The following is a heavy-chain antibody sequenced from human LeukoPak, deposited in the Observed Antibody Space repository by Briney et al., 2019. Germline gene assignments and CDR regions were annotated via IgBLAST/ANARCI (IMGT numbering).Heavy chain of an antibody. CDR2: ITSNGNSV. V-gene: IGHV3-11*04. D-gene: IGHD3-3*01. J-gene: IGHJ4*02. CDR3: ARAGVDSSGYYYQGFDY. Sequence: GGSLRLSCAASGFTLSGYYMGWIRQAPGKGLEWISYITSNGNSVYYAASVKGRFTISRDNAKNSLYLQVNSLTAEDAAVYYCARAGVDSSGYYYQGFDYWGQGTQVTVSS. CDR1: GFTLSGYY.